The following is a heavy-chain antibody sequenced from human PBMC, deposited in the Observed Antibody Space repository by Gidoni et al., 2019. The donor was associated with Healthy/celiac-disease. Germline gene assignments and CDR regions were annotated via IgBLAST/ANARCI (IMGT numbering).Heavy chain of an antibody. D-gene: IGHD5-12*01. J-gene: IGHJ4*02. CDR3: AKDGSDSGYDDYYFDY. V-gene: IGHV3-23*01. Sequence: EVQLLESGGGLVQPGGSLRLSCAASGFTFSRHAMSWVRQAPGKGLEWVSAISGSGGSTYYADSVKGRFTISRDNSKNTLYLQMNSLRAEDTAVYYCAKDGSDSGYDDYYFDYWGQGTLVTVSS. CDR2: ISGSGGST. CDR1: GFTFSRHA.